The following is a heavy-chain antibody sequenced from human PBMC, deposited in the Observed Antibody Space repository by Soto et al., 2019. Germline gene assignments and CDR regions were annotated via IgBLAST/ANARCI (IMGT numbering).Heavy chain of an antibody. J-gene: IGHJ4*02. CDR3: AKDIRGGAVAANFDY. CDR1: GFTFDDYA. CDR2: ISWNSGSI. V-gene: IGHV3-9*01. D-gene: IGHD6-19*01. Sequence: GGSLRLSCAASGFTFDDYAMHWVRQAPGKGLEWVSGISWNSGSIGYADSVKGRFTISRDNAKNSLYLQMNSLRAEDTALYYCAKDIRGGAVAANFDYWGQGTLVTVSS.